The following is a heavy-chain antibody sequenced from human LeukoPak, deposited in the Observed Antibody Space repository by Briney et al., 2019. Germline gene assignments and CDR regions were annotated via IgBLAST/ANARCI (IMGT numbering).Heavy chain of an antibody. V-gene: IGHV3-48*01. CDR2: INSDGKTT. CDR1: GFTFSDYS. CDR3: AKDRGWWPGWFDP. D-gene: IGHD2-15*01. J-gene: IGHJ5*02. Sequence: GGSLRLSCAASGFTFSDYSMNWVRQAPGKGLEDLSYINSDGKTTWYADSVKGRFTASRDNAKNSLYLQMNSLRAEDTAVYYCAKDRGWWPGWFDPWGQGTLVTVSS.